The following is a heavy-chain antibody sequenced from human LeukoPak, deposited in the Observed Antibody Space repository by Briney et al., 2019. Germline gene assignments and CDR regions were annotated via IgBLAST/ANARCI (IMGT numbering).Heavy chain of an antibody. CDR1: GGSISSATYY. D-gene: IGHD5-18*01. CDR3: ARGGYSSGYLYYFDY. Sequence: KPSETLSLTCTVSGGSISSATYYWGWIRQPPGKGLEWIGIIYYSGSTYHNPSLKSRVTISVDTSKNQFSLNVSSVTAADTAVYYCARGGYSSGYLYYFDYWGQGTLVTVSS. J-gene: IGHJ4*02. CDR2: IYYSGST. V-gene: IGHV4-39*01.